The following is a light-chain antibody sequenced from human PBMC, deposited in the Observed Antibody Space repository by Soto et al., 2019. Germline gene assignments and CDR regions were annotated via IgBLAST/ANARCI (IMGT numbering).Light chain of an antibody. CDR3: QQYNNWPWT. J-gene: IGKJ1*01. CDR1: QSVSIN. V-gene: IGKV3-15*01. CDR2: AAS. Sequence: EIVMTQSPATLSVSPGERATLSCRAGQSVSINLAWYQQKPGQAPRLLIYAASARATGIPARFSGSGSGTEFTLTISSLQSEDFAVYYCQQYNNWPWTFGKGTKVDIK.